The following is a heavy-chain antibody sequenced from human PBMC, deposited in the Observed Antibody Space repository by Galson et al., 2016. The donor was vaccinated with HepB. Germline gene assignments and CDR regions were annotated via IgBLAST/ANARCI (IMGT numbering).Heavy chain of an antibody. V-gene: IGHV3-30*18. Sequence: SLRLSCAGSGFLFRSYGMHWVRQAPGKGLEWVAADSMDGRRKFYSDSVKGRFTISRDNSNNMLFLQMDSLRPDDTAVYYCAKRPEYCPPVGCSVDYWGQGTLVSVSS. CDR1: GFLFRSYG. D-gene: IGHD2/OR15-2a*01. CDR2: DSMDGRRK. CDR3: AKRPEYCPPVGCSVDY. J-gene: IGHJ4*02.